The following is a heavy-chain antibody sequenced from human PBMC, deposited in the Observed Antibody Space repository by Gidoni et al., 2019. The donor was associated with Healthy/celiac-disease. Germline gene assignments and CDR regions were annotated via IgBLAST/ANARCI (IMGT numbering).Heavy chain of an antibody. CDR3: ARGPAGTSGDRSYYYYYYMDV. D-gene: IGHD6-13*01. CDR2: INHSGST. V-gene: IGHV4-34*01. CDR1: GGSFSGYY. Sequence: VQLQQWGAGLLKPSETLSLTCAVYGGSFSGYYWSWIRQPPGKGLEWIGEINHSGSTNYNPSLKSRVTISVDTSKNQFSLKLSSVTAADTAVYYCARGPAGTSGDRSYYYYYYMDVWGKGTTVTVSS. J-gene: IGHJ6*03.